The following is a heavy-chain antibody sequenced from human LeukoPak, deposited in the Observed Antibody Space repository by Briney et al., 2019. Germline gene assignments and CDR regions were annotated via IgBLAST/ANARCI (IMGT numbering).Heavy chain of an antibody. CDR2: IYYSGST. CDR3: ARADYDFWDY. J-gene: IGHJ4*02. V-gene: IGHV4-59*01. Sequence: SETLSLTCTVSGGSISSYYWSWIRQPPGKGLEWIGYIYYSGSTNYNPSLKSRVTISVDTSKNQFSLKLSSVTAADTAVYYCARADYDFWDYWGQGTLVTVSS. D-gene: IGHD3-3*01. CDR1: GGSISSYY.